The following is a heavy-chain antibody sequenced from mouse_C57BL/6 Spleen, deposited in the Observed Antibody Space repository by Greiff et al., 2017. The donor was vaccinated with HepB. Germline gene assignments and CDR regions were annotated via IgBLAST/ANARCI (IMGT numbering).Heavy chain of an antibody. CDR2: IDPETGGT. Sequence: QVQLQQSGAELVRPGASVTLSCKASGYTFTDYEMHWVKQTPVHGLEWIGAIDPETGGTTYNQTFKGKAILTADKSSSTAYMELRILRSEDSAVSYCTRVSRSIATSNFDVWGTGTTVTVSS. V-gene: IGHV1-15*01. D-gene: IGHD1-1*01. CDR1: GYTFTDYE. J-gene: IGHJ1*03. CDR3: TRVSRSIATSNFDV.